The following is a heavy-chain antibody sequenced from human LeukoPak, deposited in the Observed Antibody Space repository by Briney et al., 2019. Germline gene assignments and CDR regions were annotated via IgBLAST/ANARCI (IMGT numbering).Heavy chain of an antibody. Sequence: GGSLRLSCAASGFTFSSYAMSWVRQAPGKGLEWVSAISGSGGSTYYADSVKGRFTISRDNSKNTLYLQMNSLRAEDTAVYYCARDLNIAAAGTRRWFDPWGQGTLVTVSS. V-gene: IGHV3-23*01. CDR2: ISGSGGST. J-gene: IGHJ5*02. D-gene: IGHD6-13*01. CDR1: GFTFSSYA. CDR3: ARDLNIAAAGTRRWFDP.